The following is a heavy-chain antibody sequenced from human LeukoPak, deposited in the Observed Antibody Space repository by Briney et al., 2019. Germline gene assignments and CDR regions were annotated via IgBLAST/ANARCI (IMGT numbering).Heavy chain of an antibody. CDR2: ISSSGSTI. CDR1: GFTFSDYY. J-gene: IGHJ3*02. Sequence: GGSLRLSCAASGFTFSDYYMSWIRQAPGKGLEWVSYISSSGSTIYSADSVKGRFTISRDNAKNSLYLQTNSLRAEDTAVYYCARPSTDDAFDIWGQGTMVTVSS. V-gene: IGHV3-11*04. CDR3: ARPSTDDAFDI. D-gene: IGHD4-17*01.